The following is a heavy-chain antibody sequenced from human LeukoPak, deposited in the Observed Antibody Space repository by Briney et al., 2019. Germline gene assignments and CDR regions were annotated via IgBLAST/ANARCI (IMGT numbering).Heavy chain of an antibody. D-gene: IGHD4/OR15-4a*01. CDR2: INHSGST. V-gene: IGHV4-34*01. J-gene: IGHJ4*02. CDR1: GGSFSGYY. CDR3: ARGYGDCYDY. Sequence: SSETLSLTCAVYGGSFSGYYWSWIRQPPGKGLEWIGEINHSGSTNYNPSLKSRVTISVDTSKNQFSLKLSSVTAADTAVYYCARGYGDCYDYWGQGTLVTVSS.